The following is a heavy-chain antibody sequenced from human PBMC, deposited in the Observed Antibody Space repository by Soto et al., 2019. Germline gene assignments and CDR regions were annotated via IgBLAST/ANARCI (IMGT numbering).Heavy chain of an antibody. Sequence: ASVNVSCKASGYTCTSYDINWVRQATGQGLEWMGWMNPNSGNTGYAQKFQGRVTMTRNTSISTAYMELSSLRSEDTAVYYCARAKKTIITMVRGVMDYWGQGTLVTVSS. J-gene: IGHJ4*02. CDR3: ARAKKTIITMVRGVMDY. CDR1: GYTCTSYD. D-gene: IGHD3-10*01. V-gene: IGHV1-8*01. CDR2: MNPNSGNT.